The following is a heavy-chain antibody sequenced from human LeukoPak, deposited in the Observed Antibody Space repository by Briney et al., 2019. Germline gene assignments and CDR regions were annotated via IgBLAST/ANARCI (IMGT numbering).Heavy chain of an antibody. J-gene: IGHJ4*02. D-gene: IGHD4-23*01. CDR2: INHSGSN. CDR1: GGSFSGYY. Sequence: PSETLSLTCAVYGGSFSGYYWSWIRQPPGKGLEWIGEINHSGSNNYNPSLKSRVTISVDTSKNQFSLKLSSVTAADTAVYYCARSPRWDYWGQGTLVTVSS. V-gene: IGHV4-34*01. CDR3: ARSPRWDY.